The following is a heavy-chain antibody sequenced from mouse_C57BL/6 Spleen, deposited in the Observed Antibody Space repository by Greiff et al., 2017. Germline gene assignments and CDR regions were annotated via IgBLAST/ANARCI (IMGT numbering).Heavy chain of an antibody. CDR2: IYPGSGST. CDR3: AGTIYYDYDGGLFAY. J-gene: IGHJ3*01. D-gene: IGHD2-4*01. V-gene: IGHV1-55*01. Sequence: QVQLKQPGAELVKPGASVKMSCKASGYTFTSYWINWVKQRPGQGLEWIGDIYPGSGSTNYNEKFKSKATLTVDTSSSTAYMQLSSLTSEDSAVYYWAGTIYYDYDGGLFAYWGQRTLVTVSA. CDR1: GYTFTSYW.